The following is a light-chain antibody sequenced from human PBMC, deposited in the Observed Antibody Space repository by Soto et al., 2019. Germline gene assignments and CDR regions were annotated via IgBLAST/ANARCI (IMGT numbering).Light chain of an antibody. CDR1: QSVSSN. J-gene: IGKJ1*01. Sequence: EILMTQSPATLSVSPGERATLSCRASQSVSSNFAWYQQKPGQAPRLLIYGADTRATGIPARFSGSGSGTECTLTISSLQSEDFAVYYCQQYNKWPRTFGQGTKVDIK. CDR2: GAD. CDR3: QQYNKWPRT. V-gene: IGKV3-15*01.